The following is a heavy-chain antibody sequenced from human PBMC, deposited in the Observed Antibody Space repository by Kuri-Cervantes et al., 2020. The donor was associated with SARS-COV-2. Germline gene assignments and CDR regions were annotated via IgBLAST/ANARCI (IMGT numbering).Heavy chain of an antibody. CDR1: GGTFTTHD. Sequence: ASVKVSCKASGGTFTTHDINWVRQATGQGLEWMGWMNPNTGNSGYAQNFRGRVTMTRDTSINTAYMELSSLRSEDSAIYYCARDSGDWTPDAFDIWGQGTMVTVSS. CDR3: ARDSGDWTPDAFDI. V-gene: IGHV1-8*02. CDR2: MNPNTGNS. D-gene: IGHD5-12*01. J-gene: IGHJ3*02.